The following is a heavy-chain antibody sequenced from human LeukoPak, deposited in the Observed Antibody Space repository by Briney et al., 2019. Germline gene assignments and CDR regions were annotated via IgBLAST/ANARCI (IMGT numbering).Heavy chain of an antibody. Sequence: GGSLRLSCAASGFTFSSYAMGWVRQAPGKGLEWVANIKHDGTEKYYVDSVKGRFSISRDNSKNSLYLQMNSLRPEDTAMYYCARPPYNSGSYWDYWGQGTLVTVSS. CDR2: IKHDGTEK. CDR1: GFTFSSYA. CDR3: ARPPYNSGSYWDY. V-gene: IGHV3-7*01. D-gene: IGHD3-10*01. J-gene: IGHJ4*02.